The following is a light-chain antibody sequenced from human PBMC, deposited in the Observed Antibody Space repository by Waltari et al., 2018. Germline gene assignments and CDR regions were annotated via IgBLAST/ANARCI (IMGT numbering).Light chain of an antibody. CDR1: NRDVGAFNY. Sequence: QSALTQPRSVSGSPGQSINISCTGTNRDVGAFNYVSWYQHHPGKAPKLIIYDVTTRPSGVPARFSGSKSGNTASLTIAGLQAEDEATYYCSSYTGSYSFVIFGGGTDMTVL. CDR3: SSYTGSYSFVI. V-gene: IGLV2-11*01. J-gene: IGLJ2*01. CDR2: DVT.